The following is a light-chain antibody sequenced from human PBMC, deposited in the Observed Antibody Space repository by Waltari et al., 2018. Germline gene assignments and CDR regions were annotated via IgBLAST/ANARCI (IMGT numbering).Light chain of an antibody. CDR3: AAWDDRLSGQL. J-gene: IGLJ2*01. CDR1: NSNIGSNF. V-gene: IGLV1-47*01. CDR2: RDN. Sequence: QSVVTQPPSVSGTPGQSVTISCSGSNSNIGSNFVYWYQQLPGKAPKLLIYRDNQRPSGGPDRFSASKSGTTASLAISGLRSEDEAGYYCAAWDDRLSGQLFGGGTNLAVL.